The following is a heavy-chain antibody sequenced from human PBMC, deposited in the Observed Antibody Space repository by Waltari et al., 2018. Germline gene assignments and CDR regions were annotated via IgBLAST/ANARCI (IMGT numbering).Heavy chain of an antibody. J-gene: IGHJ5*02. D-gene: IGHD4-4*01. CDR2: IYYSGST. CDR1: GGSISSHY. Sequence: QVQLQESGPGLVKPSETLSLTCTVSGGSISSHYRSWIRQPPGKGLEWIGYIYYSGSTNYNPSLKSRVTISVDTSKNQFSLKLSSVTAADTAVYYCARVANLYSNYPGWFDPWGQGTLVTVSS. V-gene: IGHV4-59*11. CDR3: ARVANLYSNYPGWFDP.